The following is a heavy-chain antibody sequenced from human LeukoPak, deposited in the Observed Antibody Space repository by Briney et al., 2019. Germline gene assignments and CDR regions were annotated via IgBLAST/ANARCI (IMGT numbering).Heavy chain of an antibody. CDR2: INRDGTSI. J-gene: IGHJ4*02. Sequence: GGSLRLSCAASGFTFSTYWMHWVRQAPGKGLVWVSRINRDGTSITYADSVKGRFTISRDNAKNTLYLQMNRLRAEDTAVYYCARRGASESIWLYWGQGTLVTVSS. D-gene: IGHD2-2*02. CDR3: ARRGASESIWLY. V-gene: IGHV3-74*01. CDR1: GFTFSTYW.